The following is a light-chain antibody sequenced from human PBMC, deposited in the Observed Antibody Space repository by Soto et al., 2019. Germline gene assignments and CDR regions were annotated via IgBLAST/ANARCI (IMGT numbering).Light chain of an antibody. CDR1: SSDIGAYNY. CDR3: NSYTTLSNRV. CDR2: EVT. J-gene: IGLJ1*01. V-gene: IGLV2-14*01. Sequence: QSALTQPASVSGSPGQSITISCTGTSSDIGAYNYVSWYQQHPGKAPKLRIYEVTNRPSGVSDRFSGSKSGNTASLTISGLPAEDEANYYCNSYTTLSNRVFGTGTKLTVL.